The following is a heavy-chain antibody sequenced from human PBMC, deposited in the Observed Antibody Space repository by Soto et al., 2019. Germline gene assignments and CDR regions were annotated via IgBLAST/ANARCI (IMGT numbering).Heavy chain of an antibody. CDR3: XXXXXXXYFDY. V-gene: IGHV2-5*02. Sequence: QITLKESGPTLVKPTQTLTLTCTFSGFSLSTSGVGVGWIRQPPGKSLEWLALIYWDDDKRYSPSLKSRLTXXXXXXXXXXXXXXXXXXXXXXXXXXXXXXXXXXYFDYWGQGTLVTVSS. J-gene: IGHJ4*02. CDR1: GFSLSTSGVG. CDR2: IYWDDDK.